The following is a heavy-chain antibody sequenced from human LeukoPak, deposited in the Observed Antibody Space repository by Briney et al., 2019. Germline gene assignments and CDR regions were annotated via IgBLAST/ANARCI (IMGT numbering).Heavy chain of an antibody. V-gene: IGHV3-23*01. J-gene: IGHJ4*02. D-gene: IGHD3-10*01. CDR3: ANGYDSGSYCPGY. Sequence: GGSLRLSCAASGFTFISYAMSWVRQAPGKGLEWLSAISGYGDSTYYADSVRGRFTISRDNSKNTLYLQMNSLRAEDTAVYFCANGYDSGSYCPGYWGQGTLVTVSS. CDR1: GFTFISYA. CDR2: ISGYGDST.